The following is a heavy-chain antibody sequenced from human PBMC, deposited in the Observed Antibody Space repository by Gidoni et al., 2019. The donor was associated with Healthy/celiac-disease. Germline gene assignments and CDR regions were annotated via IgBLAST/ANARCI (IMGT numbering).Heavy chain of an antibody. V-gene: IGHV3-33*01. Sequence: QVQLVESGGGVVQPGRSLRLSCSASGFTFSSYGMHWVRQAPGKGLEWVAVIWDDGSNKYYADSVKGRFTISRDNSKNTLYLQMNSLRAEDTAVYYCAREYSYGAASFDYWGQGTLVTVSS. CDR1: GFTFSSYG. CDR3: AREYSYGAASFDY. J-gene: IGHJ4*02. D-gene: IGHD5-18*01. CDR2: IWDDGSNK.